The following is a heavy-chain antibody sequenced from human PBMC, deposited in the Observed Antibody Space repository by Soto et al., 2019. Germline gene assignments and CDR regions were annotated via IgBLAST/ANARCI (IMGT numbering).Heavy chain of an antibody. D-gene: IGHD2-15*01. CDR1: GFTFSSYW. CDR3: GRITMVVAAATREAY. V-gene: IGHV3-74*01. J-gene: IGHJ4*02. CDR2: INSDGSST. Sequence: EVQLVESGGGLVQPGGSLRLSCAASGFTFSSYWMHWVRQAPGKGLVWVSRINSDGSSTSYADSVKGRFTISRDNAKNTLYLEMISLSAVDAAAYCSGRITMVVAAATREAYWGQGTRVTVSS.